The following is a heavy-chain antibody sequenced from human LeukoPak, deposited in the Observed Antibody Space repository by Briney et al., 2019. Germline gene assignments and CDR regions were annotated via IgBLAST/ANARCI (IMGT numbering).Heavy chain of an antibody. CDR1: GYTFTSYD. CDR3: ARDDYYYDSSGCDY. V-gene: IGHV1-8*03. D-gene: IGHD3-22*01. Sequence: ASVKVSCKASGYTFTSYDINWVRQATGQGLEWMGWMNPNSGNTGYAQKFQGRVTITRNTSISTAYMELSRLRSDDTAVYYCARDDYYYDSSGCDYWGQGTLVTVSS. J-gene: IGHJ4*02. CDR2: MNPNSGNT.